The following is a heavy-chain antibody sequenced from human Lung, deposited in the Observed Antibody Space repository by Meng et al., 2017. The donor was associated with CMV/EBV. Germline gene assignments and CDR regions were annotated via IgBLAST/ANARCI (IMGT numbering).Heavy chain of an antibody. CDR2: IWSDGSAT. D-gene: IGHD3-3*01. CDR3: AKDKGVRYLEWFSV. J-gene: IGHJ4*02. Sequence: GGSXRLXCTASGLTFSNHGMHWVRQAPGKGLEWVAFIWSDGSATYYADSVRGRFTISSDNSKNTVYLQMNSLRTEDTAVYSCAKDKGVRYLEWFSVRGQRTXVNVDS. V-gene: IGHV3-30*02. CDR1: GLTFSNHG.